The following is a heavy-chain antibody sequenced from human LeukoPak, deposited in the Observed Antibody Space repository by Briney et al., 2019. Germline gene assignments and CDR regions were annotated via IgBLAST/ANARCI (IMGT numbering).Heavy chain of an antibody. V-gene: IGHV4-4*07. CDR3: ARNFRGGSTYLDY. J-gene: IGHJ4*02. Sequence: SETLSLTCTVSGASINGDFWTWIRQPAGKGLEWIGRIYSSGTTNYNPSFTSRVTMSVDTSKNQFSLELSSVTAADTAVYYCARNFRGGSTYLDYWGQGILVTVSS. CDR2: IYSSGTT. CDR1: GASINGDF. D-gene: IGHD2/OR15-2a*01.